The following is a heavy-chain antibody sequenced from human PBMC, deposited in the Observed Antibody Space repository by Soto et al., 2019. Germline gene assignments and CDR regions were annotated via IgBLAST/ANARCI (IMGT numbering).Heavy chain of an antibody. D-gene: IGHD2-21*02. J-gene: IGHJ4*02. CDR1: GYTFTSDG. V-gene: IGHV1-18*01. CDR3: ARDPGALASCGGDCDPAHIDY. Sequence: ASVNVSFKASGYTFTSDGISWVRQAPGQGLEWMGWISAYNGNTNYAQKLQGRVTMTTDTSTSTAYMELRSLRSDDTAVYYCARDPGALASCGGDCDPAHIDYWGQGTLVTVCS. CDR2: ISAYNGNT.